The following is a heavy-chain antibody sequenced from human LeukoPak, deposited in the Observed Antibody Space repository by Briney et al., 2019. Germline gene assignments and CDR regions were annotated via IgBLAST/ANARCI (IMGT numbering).Heavy chain of an antibody. V-gene: IGHV3-23*01. Sequence: KGLEWFSAISGSGGSTYYAASVKGRFTISRDNSKNTLFLQMNSLRAEDTAVYYGIPVAGTGFDYWGQGTLVTVSS. J-gene: IGHJ4*02. CDR3: IPVAGTGFDY. CDR2: ISGSGGST. D-gene: IGHD6-19*01.